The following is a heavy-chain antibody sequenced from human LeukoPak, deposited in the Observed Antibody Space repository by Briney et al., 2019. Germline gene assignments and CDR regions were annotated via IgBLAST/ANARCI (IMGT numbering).Heavy chain of an antibody. J-gene: IGHJ4*02. V-gene: IGHV3-48*04. Sequence: GGSLRLSCAASGFTFSSYNMDWVRQAPGKGLEWVSYISGRGNTIKYADSVKGRFTISRDNGKNSLYLHMSSLRAEDTAVYYCARDPPALEDFDYWGQGTQVTVSS. CDR3: ARDPPALEDFDY. CDR2: ISGRGNTI. CDR1: GFTFSSYN.